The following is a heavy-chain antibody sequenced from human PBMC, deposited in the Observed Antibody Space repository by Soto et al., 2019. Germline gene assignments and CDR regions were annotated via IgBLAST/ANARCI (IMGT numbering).Heavy chain of an antibody. Sequence: GGSLRLSCTASGFTFGDYAMSWFRQAPGKGLEWVGFVRSKAYGGTTEYAASVKGRFTISRDDSKSIAYLQMNSLKTEDTAVYYCTRVRAIFGVVIEYFDYWGQGTLVTVSS. V-gene: IGHV3-49*03. CDR2: VRSKAYGGTT. D-gene: IGHD3-3*01. CDR3: TRVRAIFGVVIEYFDY. J-gene: IGHJ4*02. CDR1: GFTFGDYA.